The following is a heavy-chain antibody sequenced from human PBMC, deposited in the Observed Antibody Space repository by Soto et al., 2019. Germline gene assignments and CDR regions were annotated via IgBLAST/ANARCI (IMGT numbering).Heavy chain of an antibody. V-gene: IGHV1-18*01. CDR2: ISAYNGNT. CDR3: ARDPGITGTILGYYYYYGMDV. D-gene: IGHD1-7*01. CDR1: GYTFTSYG. Sequence: GASVKVSCKASGYTFTSYGISWVRQAPGQGLEWMGWISAYNGNTNYAQKLQGRVTMTTDTSTSTAYMELRSLRSDDTAVYYCARDPGITGTILGYYYYYGMDVWGHGTTVTVSS. J-gene: IGHJ6*02.